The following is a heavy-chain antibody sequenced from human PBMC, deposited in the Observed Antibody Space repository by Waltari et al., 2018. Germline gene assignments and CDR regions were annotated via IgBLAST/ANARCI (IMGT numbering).Heavy chain of an antibody. CDR1: DFTFDDYT. D-gene: IGHD2-21*02. CDR3: TRVKRDWYYYGMDV. J-gene: IGHJ6*02. V-gene: IGHV3-43*01. Sequence: EVQLVESGGGVVQPGGSMTLSCAASDFTFDDYTMHWVRQVPGKVLEWVSLITWDGAGTYYADSVKGRFTISRDNRKNSLFLQMNSLRTEDTALYYCTRVKRDWYYYGMDVWGRGTTVTVSS. CDR2: ITWDGAGT.